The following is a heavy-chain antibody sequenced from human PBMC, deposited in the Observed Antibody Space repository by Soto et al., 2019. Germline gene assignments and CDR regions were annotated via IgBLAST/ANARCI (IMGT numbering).Heavy chain of an antibody. J-gene: IGHJ4*02. CDR1: GFTVSSNY. CDR2: ISGSGGST. CDR3: AKPAASGYFDY. D-gene: IGHD2-15*01. Sequence: GGSLRLSSAASGFTVSSNYMSWVRQAPGKGLEWVSAISGSGGSTYYADSVKGRFTISRDNSKNTLYLQMNSLRAEDTAVYYCAKPAASGYFDYWGQGTLVTVSS. V-gene: IGHV3-23*01.